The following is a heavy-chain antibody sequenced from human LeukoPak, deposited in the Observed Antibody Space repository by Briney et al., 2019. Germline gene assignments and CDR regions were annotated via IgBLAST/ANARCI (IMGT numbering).Heavy chain of an antibody. J-gene: IGHJ6*02. CDR2: INHSGST. Sequence: SETLSLTCAVYGGSFSGYYWSWLRQPPGKGLEWIGEINHSGSTNYNPSLKSRVTISVDTSKNQFSLKLSSVTAADTAVYYCARGDRVVIIPYYYYGMDVWGQGTTVTVSS. CDR3: ARGDRVVIIPYYYYGMDV. V-gene: IGHV4-34*01. D-gene: IGHD3-3*01. CDR1: GGSFSGYY.